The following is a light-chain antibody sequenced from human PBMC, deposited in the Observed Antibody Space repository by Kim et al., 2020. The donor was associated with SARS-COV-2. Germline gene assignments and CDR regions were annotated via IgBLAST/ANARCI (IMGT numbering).Light chain of an antibody. CDR2: SAS. Sequence: DVQMTQSPSSLSASVGDTDTMTCRASQSISRYVNWYQQKPGKAPELVIYSASILQSGAPSRFSGSGSGTDFTLTISSLQPEDFATYYCQQSHSAPRTFGQGTKVDIK. J-gene: IGKJ1*01. CDR3: QQSHSAPRT. CDR1: QSISRY. V-gene: IGKV1-39*01.